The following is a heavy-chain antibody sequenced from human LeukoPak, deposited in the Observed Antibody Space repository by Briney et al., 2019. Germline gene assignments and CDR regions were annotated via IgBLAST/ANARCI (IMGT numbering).Heavy chain of an antibody. Sequence: ASVKVSCKTSGYSFTSYGISWVRQAPGQGLEWMGWTSVSNGNTKYVQKFQGRVTMTTDTSTSTAYMELRSLRSDDTAVYYCARGRAQLSRKRGGYYYYYMDVWGKGTTVTVSS. CDR2: TSVSNGNT. V-gene: IGHV1-18*01. CDR3: ARGRAQLSRKRGGYYYYYMDV. CDR1: GYSFTSYG. J-gene: IGHJ6*03. D-gene: IGHD6-6*01.